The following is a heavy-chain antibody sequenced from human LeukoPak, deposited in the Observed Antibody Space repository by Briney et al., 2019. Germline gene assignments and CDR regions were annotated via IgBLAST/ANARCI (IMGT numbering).Heavy chain of an antibody. CDR3: VRDGEGVAISVNYWFDP. V-gene: IGHV1-8*01. J-gene: IGHJ5*02. Sequence: ASVKVSCKASGFPFTRYDINWVRQTSAQGLEWMGWMNPNTGNTGYAQKFQGRVTMTRDTSTSTAYMEQRDLRSEDTAVYYCVRDGEGVAISVNYWFDPWGQGTLVTVSS. CDR2: MNPNTGNT. D-gene: IGHD3-10*01. CDR1: GFPFTRYD.